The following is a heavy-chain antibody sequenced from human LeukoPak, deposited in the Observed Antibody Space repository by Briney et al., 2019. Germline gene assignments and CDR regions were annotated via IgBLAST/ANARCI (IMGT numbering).Heavy chain of an antibody. V-gene: IGHV1-46*01. CDR1: GYAFTSYY. D-gene: IGHD3-3*01. CDR2: INPSGGST. CDR3: ARLGAGPTYYDFWSGYSSFYFDY. Sequence: GASVKVSCKASGYAFTSYYMHWVRQAPGQGLEWMGIINPSGGSTTYTQKFQDRVTMTRDTSKNHFSLKLSSVTAADTAVYYCARLGAGPTYYDFWSGYSSFYFDYWGQGTLVTVSS. J-gene: IGHJ4*02.